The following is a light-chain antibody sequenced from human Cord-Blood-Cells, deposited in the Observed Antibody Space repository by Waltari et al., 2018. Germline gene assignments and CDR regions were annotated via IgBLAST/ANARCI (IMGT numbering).Light chain of an antibody. J-gene: IGKJ3*01. Sequence: IVLTQSPATLSLSPGARAILSCRASQSVSSYLAWYQQKPGQAPRLRIYVASNRATGTAARFSGSGSGTDFTLTISSLRPEDFAVYYCQQRSNWPPLFTFGPGTKVDIK. CDR1: QSVSSY. CDR3: QQRSNWPPLFT. CDR2: VAS. V-gene: IGKV3-11*01.